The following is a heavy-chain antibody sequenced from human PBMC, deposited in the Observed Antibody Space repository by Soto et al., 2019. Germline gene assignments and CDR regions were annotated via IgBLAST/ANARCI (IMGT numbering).Heavy chain of an antibody. CDR1: GASISSYP. CDR2: ILTTGNT. Sequence: QVQLQESGPGLVKPSETLSLTCTVSGASISSYPWSWIRQSAGKGLEWIGLILTTGNTHYNPSLRSRVTMSVDTSKNRFDLTLRSVTAADTAVYYCARNFPWESNFDPWGQGTLVTVSS. J-gene: IGHJ5*02. D-gene: IGHD1-26*01. CDR3: ARNFPWESNFDP. V-gene: IGHV4-4*07.